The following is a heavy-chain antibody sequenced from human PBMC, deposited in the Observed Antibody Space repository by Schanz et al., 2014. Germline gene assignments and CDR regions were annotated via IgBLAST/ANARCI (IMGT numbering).Heavy chain of an antibody. CDR2: IRYDGSNK. Sequence: LLVESGGGMVQPGGSLRLSCAASGFMFSSYGMHWVRQAPGKGLEWVAFIRYDGSNKYYADSVKGRFTISRDNSKNTVYLQMNSLRGEDTAVYYCAKSGDAYLLDYWGQGTLVTVSS. J-gene: IGHJ4*02. D-gene: IGHD7-27*01. V-gene: IGHV3-30*02. CDR1: GFMFSSYG. CDR3: AKSGDAYLLDY.